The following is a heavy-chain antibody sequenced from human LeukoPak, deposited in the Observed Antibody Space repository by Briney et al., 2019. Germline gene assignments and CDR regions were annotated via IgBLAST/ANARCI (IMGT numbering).Heavy chain of an antibody. V-gene: IGHV1-69*05. CDR2: IIPIFGTA. CDR1: GGTFSSYA. J-gene: IGHJ5*02. Sequence: SVKVSCKASGGTFSSYAISWVRQAPGQGLEWMGGIIPIFGTANYAQKFQGRVTITTDESTSTAYMELSSLRSENTAVYYCAREGGYCSSTSCYPGAGWFDPWGQGTLVTVSS. CDR3: AREGGYCSSTSCYPGAGWFDP. D-gene: IGHD2-2*01.